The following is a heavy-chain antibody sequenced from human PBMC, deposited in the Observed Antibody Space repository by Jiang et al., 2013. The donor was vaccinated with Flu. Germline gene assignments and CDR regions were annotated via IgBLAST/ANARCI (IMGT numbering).Heavy chain of an antibody. D-gene: IGHD5-18*01. CDR3: ARGWIQLWLLA. CDR2: INHSGST. J-gene: IGHJ5*02. Sequence: LLKPSETLSLTCAVYGGSFSGYYWSWIRQPPGKGLEWIGEINHSGSTNYNPSLKSRVTISVDTSKNQFSLKLSSVTAADTAVYYCARGWIQLWLLAWGQGTLVTVSS. V-gene: IGHV4-34*01. CDR1: GGSFSGYY.